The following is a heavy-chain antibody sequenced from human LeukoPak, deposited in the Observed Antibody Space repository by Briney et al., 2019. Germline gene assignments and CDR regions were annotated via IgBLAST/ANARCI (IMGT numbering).Heavy chain of an antibody. V-gene: IGHV4-59*11. CDR3: ARGRTAMAQLLPFDY. Sequence: SETLSLTCAVSGGSINSLYWGWIRQPPGKGLEYIGWIYYSGSTNYNPSLKSRVTISVDTSKNQFSLKLSSVTAADTAVYYCARGRTAMAQLLPFDYWGQGTLVTVSS. CDR2: IYYSGST. D-gene: IGHD5-18*01. CDR1: GGSINSLY. J-gene: IGHJ4*02.